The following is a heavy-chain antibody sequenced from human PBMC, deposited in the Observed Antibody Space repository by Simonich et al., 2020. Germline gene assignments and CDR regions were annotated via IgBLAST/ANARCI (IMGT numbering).Heavy chain of an antibody. CDR1: GFTFSSYS. V-gene: IGHV3-21*01. CDR3: ARDVDTAMVFDY. D-gene: IGHD5-18*01. Sequence: EVQLVESGGGLVKPGGSLRLSCAASGFTFSSYSMNWVRQAPGKGLGWVSSISNSSSYIYYPDSVKGRFTISRDNAKNSLYLQMNSLRAEDTAVYYCARDVDTAMVFDYWGQGTLVTVSS. CDR2: ISNSSSYI. J-gene: IGHJ4*02.